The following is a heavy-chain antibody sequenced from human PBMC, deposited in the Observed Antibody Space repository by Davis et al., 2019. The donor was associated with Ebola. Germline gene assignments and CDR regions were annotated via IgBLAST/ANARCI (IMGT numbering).Heavy chain of an antibody. J-gene: IGHJ6*04. V-gene: IGHV4-39*02. D-gene: IGHD3-10*01. CDR1: GGSIISSSSY. CDR2: IYYSGIT. CDR3: ARDRKYYYGSETDYGMDV. Sequence: SETLSLTCTVSGGSIISSSSYWGWIRQPPRKGLEWIGSIYYSGITYYNPSLKSRVTISVDTSKNQFSLKLRSVTAADTAVYYCARDRKYYYGSETDYGMDVWGKGTTVTVSS.